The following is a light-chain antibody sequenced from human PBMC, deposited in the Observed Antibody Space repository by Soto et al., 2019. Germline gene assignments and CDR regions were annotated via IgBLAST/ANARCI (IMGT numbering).Light chain of an antibody. CDR2: GAS. Sequence: SRGTLYLSPKERATLSCRASQSVSSSYLAWYQQKPGQAPRLLIYGASSRATGIPDRFSGSGSGTDFTLTISILKPDDFAVYYFQLAAWLLLTFAQGTRLEVK. J-gene: IGKJ5*01. CDR3: QLAAWLLLT. V-gene: IGKV3-20*01. CDR1: QSVSSSY.